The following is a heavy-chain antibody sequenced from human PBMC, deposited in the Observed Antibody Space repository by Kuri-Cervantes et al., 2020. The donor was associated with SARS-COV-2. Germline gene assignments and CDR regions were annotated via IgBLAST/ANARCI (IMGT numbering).Heavy chain of an antibody. CDR2: IRSKAYGGTT. CDR1: GFTFGDYA. V-gene: IGHV3-49*04. CDR3: ARDSRYYDFWSGYGSTPHYYYYYYMDV. Sequence: GGSLRLSCTASGFTFGDYAMSWVRQAPGKGLEWVGFIRSKAYGGTTEYAASVKGRFTISRDNSKNTLYLQMNSLRAEDTAVYYCARDSRYYDFWSGYGSTPHYYYYYYMDVWGKGTTVTVSS. D-gene: IGHD3-3*01. J-gene: IGHJ6*03.